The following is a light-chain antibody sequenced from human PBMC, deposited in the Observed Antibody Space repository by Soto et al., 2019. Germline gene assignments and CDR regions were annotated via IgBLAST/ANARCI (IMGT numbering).Light chain of an antibody. Sequence: EIVLTQSPGTLSLSLGERATLSCRAIQSVSSSYLAWYQQKPGQAPRLLIYGASSRATGIPDRFSGSGSGTDFTLTISRLEPEDFAVYYCQQYGSSPLITFGQGTRLEIK. V-gene: IGKV3-20*01. J-gene: IGKJ5*01. CDR1: QSVSSSY. CDR3: QQYGSSPLIT. CDR2: GAS.